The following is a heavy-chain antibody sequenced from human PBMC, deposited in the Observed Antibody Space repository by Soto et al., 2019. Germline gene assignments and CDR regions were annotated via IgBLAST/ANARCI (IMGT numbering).Heavy chain of an antibody. J-gene: IGHJ6*02. Sequence: QVQLVQSGAEVKKPGSSVKVSCKASGGTFSSSAISWVRQAPGQGLEWMGGIIPIFGTANYAQKFQGRVTITADESTSTAYMELSSLRSEDTAVYYCARIRVAARPDYYYDMDGWGQGTTVTVSS. D-gene: IGHD6-6*01. V-gene: IGHV1-69*01. CDR2: IIPIFGTA. CDR1: GGTFSSSA. CDR3: ARIRVAARPDYYYDMDG.